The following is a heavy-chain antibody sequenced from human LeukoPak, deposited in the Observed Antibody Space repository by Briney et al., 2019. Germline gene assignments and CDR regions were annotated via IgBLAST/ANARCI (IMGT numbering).Heavy chain of an antibody. V-gene: IGHV4-4*07. CDR2: IYTSGST. Sequence: SETLSLTCTVSGGSISSYYWSWIRQPAGKGLEWIGRIYTSGSTNYNPSLKSRVTMSVDTSKNQFSLKLSSATAADTAVYYCARDLRPGYSSFDRNAFDIWGQGTMVTVSS. CDR1: GGSISSYY. D-gene: IGHD6-19*01. J-gene: IGHJ3*02. CDR3: ARDLRPGYSSFDRNAFDI.